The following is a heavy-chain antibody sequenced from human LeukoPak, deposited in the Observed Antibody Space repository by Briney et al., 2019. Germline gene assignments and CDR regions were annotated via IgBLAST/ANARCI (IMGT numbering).Heavy chain of an antibody. CDR1: GYSISSGYY. Sequence: SDTLSLTCAVSGYSISSGYYWGWIRRPPGNGLEWIGTINHSGSTYYNPSLKSRVTISVDTSKNQFSLNLNSVTAADTAFYYCARNGGYGKFDYWGQGALVTVSS. J-gene: IGHJ4*02. D-gene: IGHD1-26*01. CDR2: INHSGST. V-gene: IGHV4-38-2*01. CDR3: ARNGGYGKFDY.